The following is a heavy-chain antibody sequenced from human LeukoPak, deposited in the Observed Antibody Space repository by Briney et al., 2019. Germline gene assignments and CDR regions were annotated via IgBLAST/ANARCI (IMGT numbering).Heavy chain of an antibody. CDR1: GFTFSSYT. D-gene: IGHD3-10*01. CDR3: AGDGGSPGSLRYFDY. Sequence: GGSLRLSCAASGFTFSSYTMHWVRQAPGKGLEWVAVISYDGSNQYYADSVRGRFTISRDISKNTLYLQMNSLRAEDAAVYYCAGDGGSPGSLRYFDYWGQGTLVTVSS. CDR2: ISYDGSNQ. V-gene: IGHV3-30-3*01. J-gene: IGHJ4*02.